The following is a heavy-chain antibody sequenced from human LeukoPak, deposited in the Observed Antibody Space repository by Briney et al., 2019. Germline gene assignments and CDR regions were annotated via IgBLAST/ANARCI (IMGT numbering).Heavy chain of an antibody. CDR2: SVPILGTA. V-gene: IGHV1-69*05. D-gene: IGHD3-3*01. Sequence: SVTVACKASGGTFIRYAISWLAQAPGQGREWMEWSVPILGTANYAQKFQGRATITTDESTTTAYMELSSLRSEDTAVYYWARYEGRWSQGTLVTVSS. CDR3: ARYEGR. J-gene: IGHJ4*02. CDR1: GGTFIRYA.